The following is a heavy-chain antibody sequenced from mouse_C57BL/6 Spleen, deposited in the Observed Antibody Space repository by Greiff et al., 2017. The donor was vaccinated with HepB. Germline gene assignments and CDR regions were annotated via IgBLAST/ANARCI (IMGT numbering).Heavy chain of an antibody. Sequence: QVHVKQSGAELVKPGASVKISCKASGYAFSSYWMNWVKQRPGKGLEWIGQIYPGDGDTNYNGKFKGKATLTADKSSSTAYMQLSSLTSEDSAVYFCARSYYGYDGTWFAYWGQGTLVTVSA. CDR1: GYAFSSYW. CDR2: IYPGDGDT. J-gene: IGHJ3*01. D-gene: IGHD2-2*01. CDR3: ARSYYGYDGTWFAY. V-gene: IGHV1-80*01.